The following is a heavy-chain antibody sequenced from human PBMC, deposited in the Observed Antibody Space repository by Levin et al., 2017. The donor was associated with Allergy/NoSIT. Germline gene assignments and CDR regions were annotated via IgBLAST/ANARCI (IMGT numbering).Heavy chain of an antibody. CDR2: IWYDGSNK. CDR3: ASTGEHRAHAFDI. Sequence: GGSLRLSCAASGFTFSSYGMHWVRQAPGKGLEWVAVIWYDGSNKYYADSVKGRFTISRDNSKNTLYLQMNSLRAEDTAVYYCASTGEHRAHAFDIWGQGTMVTVSS. CDR1: GFTFSSYG. D-gene: IGHD3-16*01. J-gene: IGHJ3*02. V-gene: IGHV3-33*01.